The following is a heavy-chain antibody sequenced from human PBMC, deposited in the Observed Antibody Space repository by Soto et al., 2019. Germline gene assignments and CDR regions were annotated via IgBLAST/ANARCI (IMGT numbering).Heavy chain of an antibody. CDR1: GYVFAAYT. Sequence: QVQLVQSGAEVKKPGASVKVSCKASGYVFAAYTIHWLRQAPGQGPEWMGIIDPPGGATTYGQKFHGRVSMTRDTSPSTVYMELSSLRSEDTAVYYCAREKTTVYSNTWYEIGGCFQHWGQGTLVTVSS. D-gene: IGHD6-13*01. V-gene: IGHV1-46*01. J-gene: IGHJ1*01. CDR3: AREKTTVYSNTWYEIGGCFQH. CDR2: IDPPGGAT.